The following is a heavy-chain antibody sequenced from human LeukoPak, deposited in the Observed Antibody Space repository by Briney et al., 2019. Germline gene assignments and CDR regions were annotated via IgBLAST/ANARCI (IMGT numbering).Heavy chain of an antibody. Sequence: ASVTVSCKASVYTFTIYDMHWVRQAPGQGREWMGIINPSGDSTSYAQKFQGRVTMTRDTSTSTVYMELSSLRSEDTAVYYCASVLYCGADCYSGRYFFDYWGQGTLVTVSS. CDR3: ASVLYCGADCYSGRYFFDY. D-gene: IGHD2-21*02. CDR1: VYTFTIYD. J-gene: IGHJ4*02. CDR2: INPSGDST. V-gene: IGHV1-46*01.